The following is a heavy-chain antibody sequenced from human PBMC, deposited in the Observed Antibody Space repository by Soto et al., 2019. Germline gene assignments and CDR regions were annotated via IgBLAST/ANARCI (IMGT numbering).Heavy chain of an antibody. J-gene: IGHJ3*02. Sequence: GGSLRLSCAASGFTFSNAWMSWVRQAPGKGLEWVGRIKSKTDGGTTDYAAPVKGRFTISRDDSKNTLYLQMNSLKTEDTAVYYCTTDMVTTVTNYAFDIWGQGTMVTVSS. CDR2: IKSKTDGGTT. CDR1: GFTFSNAW. V-gene: IGHV3-15*01. D-gene: IGHD4-17*01. CDR3: TTDMVTTVTNYAFDI.